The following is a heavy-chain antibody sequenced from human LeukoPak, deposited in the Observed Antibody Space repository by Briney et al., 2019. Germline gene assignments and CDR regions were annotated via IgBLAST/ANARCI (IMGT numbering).Heavy chain of an antibody. CDR3: ARDQRSDFWSGYYSSFDY. V-gene: IGHV3-23*01. J-gene: IGHJ4*02. CDR1: GFTLSSYA. CDR2: ISGSGGST. Sequence: GGSLRLSCAASGFTLSSYAMSWVRQAPGKGLEWVSAISGSGGSTYYADSVKGRFTISRDNAKNSLYLQMNSLRAEDTALYHCARDQRSDFWSGYYSSFDYWGQGTLVTVSS. D-gene: IGHD3-3*01.